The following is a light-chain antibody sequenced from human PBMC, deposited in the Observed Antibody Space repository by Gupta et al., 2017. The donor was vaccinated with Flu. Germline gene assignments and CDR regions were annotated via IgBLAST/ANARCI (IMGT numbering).Light chain of an antibody. CDR1: TLGDKS. CDR3: QACDSAYV. CDR2: QDS. J-gene: IGLJ1*01. Sequence: SYALTQPPSVSVSPGQTASVTCSGDTLGDKSVSWYQHKPGQSPVLVIYQDSQRPSGIPERFSGSKSGNTATLTISGTQAMDEDDYYCQACDSAYVFGTGTKVTVL. V-gene: IGLV3-1*01.